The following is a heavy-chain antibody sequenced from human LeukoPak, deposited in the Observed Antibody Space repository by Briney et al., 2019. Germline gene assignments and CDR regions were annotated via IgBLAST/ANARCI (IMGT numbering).Heavy chain of an antibody. CDR2: ISASSNNI. CDR3: ARGSLYDSASY. V-gene: IGHV3-48*01. D-gene: IGHD3-16*01. J-gene: IGHJ4*02. Sequence: QSGGSLRLSCAASGFTFSSYRMSWVRQAPGKGLEWVSSISASSNNIYYADSVKGRFTVSRDNSKNTLYLQMNSLRAEDTAVYYCARGSLYDSASYWGQGTLVTVSS. CDR1: GFTFSSYR.